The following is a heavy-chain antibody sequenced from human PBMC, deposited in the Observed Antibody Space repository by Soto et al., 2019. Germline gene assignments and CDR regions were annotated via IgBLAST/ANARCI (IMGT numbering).Heavy chain of an antibody. CDR1: GDSFSKYT. CDR3: ARGRGLYNSGRSQLDS. J-gene: IGHJ4*02. D-gene: IGHD1-1*01. V-gene: IGHV1-69*01. CDR2: VIPRFGTT. Sequence: QVQLVQSGAAVKKPGSSVMVSCKASGDSFSKYTVNWVRQAPRQGLEWVGGVIPRFGTTNFAPTLQGRVTITADQSMNTVYMELSSLRSEDTALYYCARGRGLYNSGRSQLDSWGQGTLVTVSS.